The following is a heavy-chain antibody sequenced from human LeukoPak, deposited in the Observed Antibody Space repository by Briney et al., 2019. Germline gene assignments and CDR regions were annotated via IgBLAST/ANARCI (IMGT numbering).Heavy chain of an antibody. J-gene: IGHJ4*02. CDR2: INPNSGGT. Sequence: ASVKVSCKASRGTFSSYAISWVRQAPGQGLEWMGWINPNSGGTNYAQKFQGRVTMTRDMSISTAYMELSRLRSDDTAVYYCARDLGSSGWYDYWGQGTLVTVSS. V-gene: IGHV1-2*02. CDR1: RGTFSSYA. CDR3: ARDLGSSGWYDY. D-gene: IGHD6-19*01.